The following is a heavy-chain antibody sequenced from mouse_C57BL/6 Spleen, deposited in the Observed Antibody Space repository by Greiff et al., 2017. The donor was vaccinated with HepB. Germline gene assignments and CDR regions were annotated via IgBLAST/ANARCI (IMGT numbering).Heavy chain of an antibody. CDR1: GYTFTSYW. CDR3: ARQDYGNYFDY. CDR2: IYPGSGST. D-gene: IGHD2-1*01. V-gene: IGHV1-55*01. J-gene: IGHJ2*01. Sequence: QVHVKQSGAELVKPGASVKMSCKASGYTFTSYWITWVKQRPGQGLEWIGDIYPGSGSTNYNEKFKSKATLTVDTSSSTAYMQLSSLTSEDSAVYYCARQDYGNYFDYWGQSTTLTVSS.